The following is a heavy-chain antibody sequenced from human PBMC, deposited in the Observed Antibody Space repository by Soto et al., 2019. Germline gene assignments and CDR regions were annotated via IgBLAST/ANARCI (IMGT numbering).Heavy chain of an antibody. Sequence: SQTLSLTCVISGDSVSSNSAAWNWIRQSPSRGLEWLGRTYYRSKWYNDYAVSVKSRITINPDTSKNQFSLQLNSVTPEDTAVYYCARINGNGYCSGGSCYSPSGMDVWGKGTTVTVSS. J-gene: IGHJ6*04. V-gene: IGHV6-1*01. CDR1: GDSVSSNSAA. D-gene: IGHD2-15*01. CDR2: TYYRSKWYN. CDR3: ARINGNGYCSGGSCYSPSGMDV.